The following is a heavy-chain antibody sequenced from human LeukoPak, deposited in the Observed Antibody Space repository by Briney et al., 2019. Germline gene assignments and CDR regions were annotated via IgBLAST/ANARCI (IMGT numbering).Heavy chain of an antibody. CDR2: INHSGST. V-gene: IGHV4-39*07. CDR3: VTYYFDSSGPKKNY. Sequence: SETLSLTCTVSGVSISSSSYYWSWIRQPPGKGLEWIGEINHSGSTNYNPSLKSRVTISVDTSKKQFSLKLSSATAADTAVYYCVTYYFDSSGPKKNYWGQGTLVTVSS. D-gene: IGHD3-22*01. CDR1: GVSISSSSYY. J-gene: IGHJ4*02.